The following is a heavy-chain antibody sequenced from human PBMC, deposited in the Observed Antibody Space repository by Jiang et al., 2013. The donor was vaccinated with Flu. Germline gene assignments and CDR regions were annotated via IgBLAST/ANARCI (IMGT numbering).Heavy chain of an antibody. CDR1: GGSISSGGYY. V-gene: IGHV4-31*03. Sequence: GSGLVKPSQTLSLTCTVSGGSISSGGYYWSWIRQHPGKGLEWIGYIYYSGSTYYNPSLKSRVTISVDTSKNQFSLKLSSVTAADTAVYYCARVSPLGQYYYGMDVWGQGTTVTVSS. CDR3: ARVSPLGQYYYGMDV. J-gene: IGHJ6*02. D-gene: IGHD3-3*02. CDR2: IYYSGST.